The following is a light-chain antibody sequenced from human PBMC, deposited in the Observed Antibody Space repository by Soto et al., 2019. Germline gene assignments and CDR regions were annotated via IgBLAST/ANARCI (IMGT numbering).Light chain of an antibody. Sequence: QSVLTQPPSASGSPGQSVTISCTGTSSVVGGYNYVSWNQQHPGKAPKLMIYEDSKRPSGVPDRFSGSKSGNTASLTVSGLLAEDEADYYCSSDAGSKNYVFGTGTKVTVL. V-gene: IGLV2-8*01. CDR1: SSVVGGYNY. J-gene: IGLJ1*01. CDR3: SSDAGSKNYV. CDR2: EDS.